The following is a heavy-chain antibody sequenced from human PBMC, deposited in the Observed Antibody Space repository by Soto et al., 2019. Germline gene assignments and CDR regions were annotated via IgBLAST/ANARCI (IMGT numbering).Heavy chain of an antibody. D-gene: IGHD4-17*01. CDR3: AKPLTTVTNYYFDQ. J-gene: IGHJ4*02. V-gene: IGHV3-30*18. CDR2: ISHDGSNK. CDR1: GFTFSSYG. Sequence: HPGGSLRLSCAASGFTFSSYGIHWVRQAPGKGLEWVAVISHDGSNKYGADSVKGRFTISRDNSKNTLYLQMNSLRPEDSAVYYCAKPLTTVTNYYFDQWGQGTLVTVSS.